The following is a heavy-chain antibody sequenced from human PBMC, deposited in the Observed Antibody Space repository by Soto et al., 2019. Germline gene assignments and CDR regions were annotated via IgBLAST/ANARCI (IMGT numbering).Heavy chain of an antibody. V-gene: IGHV3-15*07. CDR1: GYTFSNAW. CDR2: IKSKTHGAKT. Sequence: GGSLTLSCAACGYTFSNAWINWVRQAPGKGLEWVGRIKSKTHGAKTDYTAPVKGRFTISREESKNMLYVQMNRLKIEYRAVYYCTTYSYMIVVGLDYWGHGPLDTVSS. D-gene: IGHD3-22*01. J-gene: IGHJ4*01. CDR3: TTYSYMIVVGLDY.